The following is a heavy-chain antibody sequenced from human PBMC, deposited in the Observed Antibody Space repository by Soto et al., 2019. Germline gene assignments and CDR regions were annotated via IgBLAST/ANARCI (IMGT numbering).Heavy chain of an antibody. CDR1: GYTFTELS. V-gene: IGHV1-24*01. CDR2: FDPEDGET. J-gene: IGHJ4*02. CDR3: ATLQSSRQQLVDY. D-gene: IGHD6-13*01. Sequence: ASVKVSCKASGYTFTELSMHWVRQAPGKGLEWMGGFDPEDGETIYAQKFQGRVTMTEDTSTDTAYMELSSLRSEDTAVYYCATLQSSRQQLVDYWGQGTLVTVSS.